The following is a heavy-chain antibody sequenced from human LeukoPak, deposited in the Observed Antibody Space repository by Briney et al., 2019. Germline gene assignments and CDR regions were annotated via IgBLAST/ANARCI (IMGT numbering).Heavy chain of an antibody. CDR1: GFTFSSYA. V-gene: IGHV3-23*01. J-gene: IGHJ5*02. Sequence: GGSLRLSCAASGFTFSSYAMSWVRQAPGKGLEWVSAISGSGGSTYYADSVKGRFTISRDNSKNTLYLQINSLRAEDTAVYYCAKAGEQWLVTNWFDPWGQGTLVTVSS. CDR2: ISGSGGST. D-gene: IGHD6-19*01. CDR3: AKAGEQWLVTNWFDP.